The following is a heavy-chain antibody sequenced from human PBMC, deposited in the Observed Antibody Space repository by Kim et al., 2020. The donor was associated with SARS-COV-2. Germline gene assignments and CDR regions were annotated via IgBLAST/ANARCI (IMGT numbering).Heavy chain of an antibody. CDR1: GGSFSGYY. V-gene: IGHV4-34*01. D-gene: IGHD2-2*01. CDR3: ARGRDYCSSTSCKYEKYYYYGMDV. J-gene: IGHJ6*02. Sequence: SETLSLTCAVYGGSFSGYYWSWIRQPPGKGLEWIGEINHSGSTNYNPSLKSRVTISVDTSKNQFSLKLSSVTAADTAVYYCARGRDYCSSTSCKYEKYYYYGMDVWGQGTTVTVSS. CDR2: INHSGST.